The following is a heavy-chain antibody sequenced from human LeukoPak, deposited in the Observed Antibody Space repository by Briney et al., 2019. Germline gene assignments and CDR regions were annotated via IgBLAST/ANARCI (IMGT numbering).Heavy chain of an antibody. CDR1: GLTFSNYA. J-gene: IGHJ3*02. CDR3: ARDYGSGAGTFDI. Sequence: PGGSLRLSCVVTGLTFSNYAMSWVRQAPGKGPEWVSDISGSSGVTHFADSVKGRFTISRDNSENTLYLQMNCLRAEDTAVYYCARDYGSGAGTFDIWGQGTIVTVSS. D-gene: IGHD3-10*01. CDR2: ISGSSGVT. V-gene: IGHV3-23*01.